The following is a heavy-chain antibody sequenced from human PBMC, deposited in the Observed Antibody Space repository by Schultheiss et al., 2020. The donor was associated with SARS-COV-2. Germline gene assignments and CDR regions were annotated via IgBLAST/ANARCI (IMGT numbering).Heavy chain of an antibody. CDR2: IYYSGST. CDR1: GGSISSSSYY. V-gene: IGHV4-39*01. Sequence: SQTLSLTCTVSGGSISSSSYYWGWIRQPPGKGLEWIGSIYYSGSTYYNPSLKSRVTISVDTSKNQFSLKLSSVTAADTAVYYCARGTGDPVHFDYWGQGTLVNVSS. D-gene: IGHD7-27*01. CDR3: ARGTGDPVHFDY. J-gene: IGHJ4*02.